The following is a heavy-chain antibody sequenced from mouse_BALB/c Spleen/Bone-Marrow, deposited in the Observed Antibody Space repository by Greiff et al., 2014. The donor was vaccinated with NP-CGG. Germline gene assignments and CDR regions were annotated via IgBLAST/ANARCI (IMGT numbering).Heavy chain of an antibody. D-gene: IGHD1-1*01. V-gene: IGHV2-9*02. J-gene: IGHJ2*01. CDR3: ARDYGSRHYFDY. CDR2: IWTGGTT. CDR1: GFSLTSYG. Sequence: VKLQESGPGLVAPSQSLSITCTVSGFSLTSYGVHWVRQPPGKGLEWRGVIWTGGTTNYDSALMSRLSISKDNSESQVFLKMKSLQTDDTAIYYCARDYGSRHYFDYWGQGTTLTASS.